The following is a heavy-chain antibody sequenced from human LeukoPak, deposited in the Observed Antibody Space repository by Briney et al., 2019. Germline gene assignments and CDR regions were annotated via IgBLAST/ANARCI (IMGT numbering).Heavy chain of an antibody. CDR2: IHYSGGST. CDR1: GFTFSNYA. V-gene: IGHV3-23*01. J-gene: IGHJ2*01. D-gene: IGHD3-22*01. CDR3: ARGSHYDSSGFTLFDL. Sequence: PGGSLRLSCAASGFTFSNYAMSWVRQAPGKGLEWVSSIHYSGGSTYYADSVKGRFTISRDNSKNTLYLQMNSLRAEDTALYYCARGSHYDSSGFTLFDLWGRGTLVTVSS.